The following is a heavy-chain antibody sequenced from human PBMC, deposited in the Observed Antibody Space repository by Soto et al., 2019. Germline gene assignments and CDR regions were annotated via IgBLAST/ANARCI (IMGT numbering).Heavy chain of an antibody. CDR2: MSGSYA. V-gene: IGHV3-23*01. CDR1: GFTFSSYA. J-gene: IGHJ4*02. Sequence: PGGSLRLSCAASGFTFSSYAMSWVRQAPGKGLEWVSGMSGSYAYYADSVRGRFTMSRDNSKKTLYLQMNSLRVEDSALYYCARGSTDSYPGSRIFDFWGRGTLVTVSS. CDR3: ARGSTDSYPGSRIFDF. D-gene: IGHD3-10*01.